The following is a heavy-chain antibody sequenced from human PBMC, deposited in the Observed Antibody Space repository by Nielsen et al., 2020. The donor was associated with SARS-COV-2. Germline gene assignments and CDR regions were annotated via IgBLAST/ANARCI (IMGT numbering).Heavy chain of an antibody. CDR2: IIPIFGTA. J-gene: IGHJ4*02. V-gene: IGHV1-69*13. D-gene: IGHD6-6*01. Sequence: SVKVSCKASGGTFSSYAISWVRQAPGQGLEWMGGIIPIFGTANYAQKFQGRVTITADESTSTAYMELSSLRSEDTAVYYCARDAVSSSDLDYWGQGTLVTVSS. CDR1: GGTFSSYA. CDR3: ARDAVSSSDLDY.